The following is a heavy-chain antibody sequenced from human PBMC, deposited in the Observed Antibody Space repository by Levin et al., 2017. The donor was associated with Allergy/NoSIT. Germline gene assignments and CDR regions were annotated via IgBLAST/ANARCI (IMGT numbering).Heavy chain of an antibody. D-gene: IGHD6-13*01. J-gene: IGHJ5*02. CDR2: IIPIFGTA. CDR3: ARDSAALEEQQLVPSWFDP. V-gene: IGHV1-69*06. Sequence: ASVKVSCKASGGTFSSYAISWVRQAPGQGLEWMGGIIPIFGTANYAQKFQGRVTITADKSTSTAYMELSSLRSEDTAVYYCARDSAALEEQQLVPSWFDPWGQGTLVTVSS. CDR1: GGTFSSYA.